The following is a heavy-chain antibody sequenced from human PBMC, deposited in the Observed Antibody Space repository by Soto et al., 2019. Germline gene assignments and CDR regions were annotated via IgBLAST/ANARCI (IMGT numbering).Heavy chain of an antibody. V-gene: IGHV1-46*01. CDR2: INPSGGST. CDR3: ARGLESLGGLVGAYHY. CDR1: GYTFTSYY. Sequence: QVQLVQSGAEVKKPGASVKVSCKASGYTFTSYYMHWVRQAPGQGLEWMGIINPSGGSTSYAQKFQGRVTMTRDTSTSTVYMELSSLRSEDMAVYYCARGLESLGGLVGAYHYWGQGTLVTVSS. D-gene: IGHD1-26*01. J-gene: IGHJ4*02.